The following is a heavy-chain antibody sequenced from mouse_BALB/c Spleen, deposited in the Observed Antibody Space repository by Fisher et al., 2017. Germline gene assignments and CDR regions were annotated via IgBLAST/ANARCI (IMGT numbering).Heavy chain of an antibody. Sequence: KFKGKATLTVDKSSSTAYMQLSSLTSEDSAVYYCARRAPMDYWGQGTSVTVSS. J-gene: IGHJ4*01. D-gene: IGHD3-3*01. CDR3: ARRAPMDY. V-gene: IGHV1-4*01.